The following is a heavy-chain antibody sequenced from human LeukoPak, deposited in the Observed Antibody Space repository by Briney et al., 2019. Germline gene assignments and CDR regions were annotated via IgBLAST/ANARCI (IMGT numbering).Heavy chain of an antibody. J-gene: IGHJ4*02. CDR2: INPNSGGT. V-gene: IGHV1-2*02. CDR3: ARDSFRYCNSDGCFSDFDY. CDR1: GYTFTGYY. Sequence: GASVKVSCKPTGYTFTGYYIHWVRQAPGQSLEWMGWINPNSGGTNYAQKFQGRVTMTRDTSISSAYMDLSRLTSDDTAIYYCARDSFRYCNSDGCFSDFDYWGQGTLVTVSS. D-gene: IGHD2-15*01.